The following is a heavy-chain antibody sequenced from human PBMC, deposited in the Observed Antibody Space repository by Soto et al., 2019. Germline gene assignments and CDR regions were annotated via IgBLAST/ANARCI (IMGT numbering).Heavy chain of an antibody. D-gene: IGHD3-10*01. J-gene: IGHJ4*02. V-gene: IGHV1-18*01. CDR1: GYTFSIYC. CDR2: TRPNNGNT. CDR3: VRDLDGSGSYYTDY. Sequence: ASVKVSCKASGYTFSIYCINWVRQAPGQGLEWMGWTRPNNGNTKYAQNLQGRVTMTTDTSTSTAYMELRSLRPDDTAVYYCVRDLDGSGSYYTDYWGQGTLVTVSS.